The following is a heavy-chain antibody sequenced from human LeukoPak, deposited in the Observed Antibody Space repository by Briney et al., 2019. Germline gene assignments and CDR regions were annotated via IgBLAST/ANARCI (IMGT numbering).Heavy chain of an antibody. V-gene: IGHV1-46*01. CDR2: INPSGGST. CDR1: GYTFTSYY. CDR3: ARDRLGDYDYVWGSYRFNYFDY. D-gene: IGHD3-16*02. J-gene: IGHJ4*02. Sequence: ASVRVSCKASGYTFTSYYMHWVRQAPGQGLEWMGIINPSGGSTSYAQKFQGRVTMTRDTSTSTVYMELSSLRSEDTAVYYCARDRLGDYDYVWGSYRFNYFDYWGQGTLVTVSS.